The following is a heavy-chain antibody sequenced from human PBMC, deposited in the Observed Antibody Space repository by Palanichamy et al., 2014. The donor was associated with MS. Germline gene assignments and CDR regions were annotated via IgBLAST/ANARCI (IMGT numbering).Heavy chain of an antibody. CDR2: IYSGGTT. Sequence: EVQLVESGGNLIQPGGSLRLSCAASGFIVSSNYMTWVRQAPGKGLEWVSVIYSGGTTRCADSVQGRFTISRDSSKNTLYLQMNSLRVEDTAMYYCARGSCSGGTCYQFDYWGQGTLVTVSS. CDR3: ARGSCSGGTCYQFDY. D-gene: IGHD2-15*01. V-gene: IGHV3-53*01. J-gene: IGHJ4*02. CDR1: GFIVSSNY.